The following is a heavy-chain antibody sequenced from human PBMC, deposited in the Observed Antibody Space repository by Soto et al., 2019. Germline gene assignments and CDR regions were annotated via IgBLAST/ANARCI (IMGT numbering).Heavy chain of an antibody. D-gene: IGHD1-20*01. CDR2: IIPILGIA. CDR3: ARSPVITGTIYTSIHYYYYLDG. V-gene: IGHV1-69*02. CDR1: GGTFSSYT. Sequence: SVKVSFKASGGTFSSYTISWVRQAPGQGLEWMGRIIPILGIANYAQKLQGRVTITADKSTSTAYMELSSLRSEDTAVYYCARSPVITGTIYTSIHYYYYLDGWGKGTMVSVAS. J-gene: IGHJ6*03.